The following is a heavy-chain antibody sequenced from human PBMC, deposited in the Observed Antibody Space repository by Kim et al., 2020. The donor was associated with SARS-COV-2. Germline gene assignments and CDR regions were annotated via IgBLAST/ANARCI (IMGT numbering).Heavy chain of an antibody. CDR2: ISYDGSNK. CDR3: ARDLTLVITENMPVDDY. Sequence: GGSLRLSCAASGFTFSSYAMHWVRQAPGKGLEWVAVISYDGSNKYYADSVKGRFTISRDNSKNTLYLQMNSLRAEDTAVYYCARDLTLVITENMPVDDYWGQGTLVTVSS. D-gene: IGHD3-22*01. J-gene: IGHJ4*02. V-gene: IGHV3-30*04. CDR1: GFTFSSYA.